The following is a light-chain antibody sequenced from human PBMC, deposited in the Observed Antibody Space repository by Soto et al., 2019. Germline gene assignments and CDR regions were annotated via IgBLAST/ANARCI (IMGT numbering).Light chain of an antibody. J-gene: IGLJ1*01. V-gene: IGLV2-8*01. CDR1: SSDVGGSKY. Sequence: QSALTQPPSASGSPGQSVTISCTGTSSDVGGSKYVSWYQQHPGKAPKLIIYEVSERPSGVPDRFSGSKSGNTASLTVSGLQAEDEAHYYCNSYAGTSNVFGTETKLTVL. CDR2: EVS. CDR3: NSYAGTSNV.